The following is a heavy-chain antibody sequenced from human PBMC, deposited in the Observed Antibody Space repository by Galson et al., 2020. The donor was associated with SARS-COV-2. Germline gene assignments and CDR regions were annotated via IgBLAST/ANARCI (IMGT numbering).Heavy chain of an antibody. J-gene: IGHJ4*02. CDR2: ISSNGGST. CDR1: GFTFSSYA. Sequence: GGSLRLSCSASGFTFSSYAMHWVRQAPGKGLEYVSAISSNGGSTYYADSVKGRFTISRDNSKNTLYLQMSSLRAEDTAVYYCVKGDYGDYSGPFDYWGQGTLVTVSS. D-gene: IGHD4-17*01. CDR3: VKGDYGDYSGPFDY. V-gene: IGHV3-64D*08.